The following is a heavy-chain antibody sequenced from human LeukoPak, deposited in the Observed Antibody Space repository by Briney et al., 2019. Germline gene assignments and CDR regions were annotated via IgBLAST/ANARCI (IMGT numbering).Heavy chain of an antibody. V-gene: IGHV3-33*08. CDR1: GFTFSSYG. Sequence: GRSLRLSCEASGFTFSSYGIHWVRQAPGKGLEWVAVIWYDGSNKYYADSVKGRFTISRDNSKNTLYLQMNSLRAEDTAVYYCARARDHSNYRGIFVFDPWGQGTLVTVSP. D-gene: IGHD4-11*01. CDR3: ARARDHSNYRGIFVFDP. J-gene: IGHJ5*02. CDR2: IWYDGSNK.